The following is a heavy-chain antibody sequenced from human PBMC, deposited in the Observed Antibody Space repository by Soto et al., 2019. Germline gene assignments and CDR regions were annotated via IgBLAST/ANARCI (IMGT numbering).Heavy chain of an antibody. CDR2: IYTSGAT. CDR3: ARDRGSDYGMDV. Sequence: GGSLRLSCSASGFTVTSSYMSWVRQAPGMGLEWVSLIYTSGATEYPDSVMGRFTISRDNSKNTLYLQMSSLRVEDTAVYYCARDRGSDYGMDVWGQGTTVTVSS. D-gene: IGHD3-10*01. CDR1: GFTVTSSY. V-gene: IGHV3-53*01. J-gene: IGHJ6*02.